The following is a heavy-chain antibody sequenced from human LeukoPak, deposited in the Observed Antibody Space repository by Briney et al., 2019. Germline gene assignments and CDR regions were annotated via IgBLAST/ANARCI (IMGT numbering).Heavy chain of an antibody. J-gene: IGHJ4*02. CDR3: ARVPWPWPYYYDSSGYYYFDY. D-gene: IGHD3-22*01. CDR1: GGSISSGSYY. V-gene: IGHV4-39*07. CDR2: IYYSGST. Sequence: SQTLSLTCTVSGGSISSGSYYWSWLRQPPGKGLEWIGSIYYSGSTYYNPSLKSRVTISVDTSKNQFSLKLSSVTAADTAVYYCARVPWPWPYYYDSSGYYYFDYWGQGTLVTVSS.